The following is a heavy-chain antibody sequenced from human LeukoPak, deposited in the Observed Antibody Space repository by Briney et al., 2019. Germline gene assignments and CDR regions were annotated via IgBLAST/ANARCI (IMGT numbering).Heavy chain of an antibody. CDR2: ISWNSGSI. CDR1: GFTFDDYA. J-gene: IGHJ6*02. Sequence: GGSLRLSCAASGFTFDDYAMPWVRQAPGKGLEWVSGISWNSGSIGYADSVKGRFTISRDNAKNSLYLQMNSLRAEDTALYYCAKDITGDSSSPYYYYYYGMDVWGQGTTVTVSS. V-gene: IGHV3-9*01. CDR3: AKDITGDSSSPYYYYYYGMDV. D-gene: IGHD6-13*01.